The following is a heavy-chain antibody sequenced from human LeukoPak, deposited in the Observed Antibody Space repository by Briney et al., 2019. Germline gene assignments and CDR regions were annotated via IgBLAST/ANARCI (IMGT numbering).Heavy chain of an antibody. D-gene: IGHD3-3*01. CDR2: IYYSGTT. J-gene: IGHJ2*01. V-gene: IGHV4-61*01. CDR1: GGSFSSNTQY. Sequence: SETLSLTCTVSGGSFSSNTQYWSWTRQPPGRGLEWIGYIYYSGTTNYNPSLKSRVTISVDTSKKYFSLNLSSVTAADTAVYYCARSGAIRFLEWYFDLWGRGTLVTVSS. CDR3: ARSGAIRFLEWYFDL.